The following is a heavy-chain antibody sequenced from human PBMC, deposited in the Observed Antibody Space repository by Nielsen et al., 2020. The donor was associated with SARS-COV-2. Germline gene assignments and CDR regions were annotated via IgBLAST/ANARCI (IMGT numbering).Heavy chain of an antibody. CDR1: GGSISNYY. V-gene: IGHV4-59*12. Sequence: SETLSLTCTVSGGSISNYYWSWNRQPPGKGLEWIGNIYHSGSADYNPSLKSRVTMSVDRSKNQFSLNLNSVTAADTAVYFCARVALDLSSRTWYIDAFDIWGQGTMVTVSS. CDR2: IYHSGSA. J-gene: IGHJ3*02. D-gene: IGHD6-13*01. CDR3: ARVALDLSSRTWYIDAFDI.